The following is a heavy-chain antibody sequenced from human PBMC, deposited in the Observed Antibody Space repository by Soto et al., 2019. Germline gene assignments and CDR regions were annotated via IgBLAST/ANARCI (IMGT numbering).Heavy chain of an antibody. J-gene: IGHJ4*02. CDR2: IWYDGSNK. Sequence: GGSLRLSCAASGFTFSSYGMHWVRQAPGKGLEWVAVIWYDGSNKYYADSVKGRFTISRDNSKNTLYLQMNSLRAEDTAVYYCARDSSGAMDYFDYWGQGTLVTVSS. V-gene: IGHV3-33*01. CDR3: ARDSSGAMDYFDY. D-gene: IGHD3-22*01. CDR1: GFTFSSYG.